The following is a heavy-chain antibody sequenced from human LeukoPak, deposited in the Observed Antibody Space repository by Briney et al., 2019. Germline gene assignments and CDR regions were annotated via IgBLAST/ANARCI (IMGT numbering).Heavy chain of an antibody. CDR3: AREYDFWSGYGVLGYFDL. CDR1: GGSISRYY. D-gene: IGHD3-3*01. Sequence: SETLSLTCTVSGGSISRYYWSWIRQPPGKGLEWIGYIYYSGSTNYNPSLKSRVTISVDTSKNQFSLKLSSVTAADTAVYYCAREYDFWSGYGVLGYFDLWGRGTLVTVSS. V-gene: IGHV4-59*01. J-gene: IGHJ2*01. CDR2: IYYSGST.